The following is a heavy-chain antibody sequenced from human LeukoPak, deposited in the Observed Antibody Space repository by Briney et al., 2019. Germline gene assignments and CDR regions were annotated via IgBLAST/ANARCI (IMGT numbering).Heavy chain of an antibody. V-gene: IGHV3-23*01. Sequence: PGGSLRLSCAASGFTFSSYAMSRVRQAPGKGLEWVSFISGSGGNTYYADSVKGRFTISRDNSKNTLFLQMNSLRAEDTAVYYCAKGVRSGLDDYWGQGTLVTVSS. CDR1: GFTFSSYA. D-gene: IGHD4-17*01. J-gene: IGHJ4*02. CDR2: ISGSGGNT. CDR3: AKGVRSGLDDY.